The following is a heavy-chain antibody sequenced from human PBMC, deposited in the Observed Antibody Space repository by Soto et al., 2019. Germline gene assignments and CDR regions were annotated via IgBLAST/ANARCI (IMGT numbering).Heavy chain of an antibody. CDR1: GYSISSGYY. J-gene: IGHJ4*02. CDR3: ARSERTYYYDSSGYYFDY. V-gene: IGHV4-38-2*01. CDR2: IYHSGST. D-gene: IGHD3-22*01. Sequence: PSETLSLTCAVSGYSISSGYYWGWIRQPPGKGLEWIGSIYHSGSTYYNPSLKSRVTISVDTSKNQFSLKLSSVTAADTAVYYCARSERTYYYDSSGYYFDYWGQGTLVTVSS.